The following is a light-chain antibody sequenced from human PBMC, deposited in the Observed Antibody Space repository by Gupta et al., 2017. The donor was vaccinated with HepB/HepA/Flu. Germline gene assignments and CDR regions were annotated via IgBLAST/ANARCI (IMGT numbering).Light chain of an antibody. V-gene: IGKV1-39*01. CDR3: QQTDSIPYT. J-gene: IGKJ2*01. Sequence: DIQLTQSPSSLSSSVGDRVTVTCRASQSINIYVNWYQQKPGKAPKLLIYAASNVQSGVPSRFSGSGSGTDFTLTISSLQPEDSATYYCQQTDSIPYTFGQGTKLEI. CDR2: AAS. CDR1: QSINIY.